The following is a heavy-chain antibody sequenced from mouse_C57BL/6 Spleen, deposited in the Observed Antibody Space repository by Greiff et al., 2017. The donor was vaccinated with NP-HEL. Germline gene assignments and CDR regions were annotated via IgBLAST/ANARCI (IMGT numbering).Heavy chain of an antibody. J-gene: IGHJ4*01. D-gene: IGHD2-2*01. V-gene: IGHV1-55*01. CDR1: GYTFTSYW. CDR2: IYPGSGST. CDR3: AIYYGYDEDAMDY. Sequence: QVQLQQPGAELVKPGASVKMSCKASGYTFTSYWITWVKQRPGQGLEWIGDIYPGSGSTNYNEKFKSKATLTVDTSSSTAYMQLSSLTSEDSAVYFCAIYYGYDEDAMDYWGQGTSVTVSS.